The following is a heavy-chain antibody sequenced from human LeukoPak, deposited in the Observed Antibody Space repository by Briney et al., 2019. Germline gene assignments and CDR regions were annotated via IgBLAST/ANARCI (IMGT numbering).Heavy chain of an antibody. CDR2: IYYSGST. J-gene: IGHJ5*02. CDR1: GGSISSNSYY. CDR3: ARGDRYSHDYNWFDP. Sequence: SETLSLTCAVSGGSISSNSYYWGWIRQPPGKGLEWIGSIYYSGSTYYNPSLKSRVTISVDTSKNQFSLKLSSVTAADTAVYYCARGDRYSHDYNWFDPWGQGTLVTVSS. V-gene: IGHV4-39*07. D-gene: IGHD3-16*02.